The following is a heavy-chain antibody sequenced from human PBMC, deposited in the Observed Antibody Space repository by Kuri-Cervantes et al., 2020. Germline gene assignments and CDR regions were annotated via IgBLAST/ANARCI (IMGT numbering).Heavy chain of an antibody. CDR2: INHSGST. J-gene: IGHJ4*02. Sequence: SETLSLTCAVYGGSFSGYYWSWIRQPPGKGLEWIGEINHSGSTNYNSSLKSRTTISVDKSKNQFSLKLSSVTAADTAAYYCARVVGFLYGDYWGQGTLVTVSS. D-gene: IGHD3-10*01. V-gene: IGHV4-34*01. CDR3: ARVVGFLYGDY. CDR1: GGSFSGYY.